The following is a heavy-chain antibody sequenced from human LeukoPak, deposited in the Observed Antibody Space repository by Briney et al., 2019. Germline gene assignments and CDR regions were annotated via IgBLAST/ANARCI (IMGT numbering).Heavy chain of an antibody. J-gene: IGHJ6*03. D-gene: IGHD5-24*01. V-gene: IGHV3-73*01. CDR3: ARELYTRDGYNSYMDV. CDR1: GFSFSGST. CDR2: IRSKANSYAT. Sequence: GGSLRLSCAASGFSFSGSTMHWVRQASGKGLEWLGRIRSKANSYATVYAASVKGRFTISRDDSKNTVYLQMNSLKTEDTAVYYCARELYTRDGYNSYMDVWGRGTTVTVSS.